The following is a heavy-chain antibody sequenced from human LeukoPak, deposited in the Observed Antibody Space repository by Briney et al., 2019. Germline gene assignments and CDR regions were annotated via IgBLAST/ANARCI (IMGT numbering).Heavy chain of an antibody. V-gene: IGHV1-2*02. D-gene: IGHD6-19*01. J-gene: IGHJ3*02. Sequence: GASVKVSCKASGYTFTSYYMHWVRQAPGQGLEWMGWINPDSGGTNYAQKFQGRVTMTRDTSISTAYMELSRLRSDDTAVYYCARELTTAGYSSGWYCAFDIWGQGTMVTVSS. CDR1: GYTFTSYY. CDR3: ARELTTAGYSSGWYCAFDI. CDR2: INPDSGGT.